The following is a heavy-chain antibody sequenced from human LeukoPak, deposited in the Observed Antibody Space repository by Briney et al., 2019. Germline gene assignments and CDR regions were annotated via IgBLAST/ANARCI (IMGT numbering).Heavy chain of an antibody. D-gene: IGHD1-14*01. V-gene: IGHV3-33*06. CDR2: IWYDGGNK. CDR1: GFTFSSYG. Sequence: GRSLRLSCAASGFTFSSYGMHWVRQAPGEGLEWVALIWYDGGNKYYADSVKGRFTISRDNSKNTLYLQMNSLRAEDTAVYYCAKGTGHYYYYMDVWGKGTTVTVSS. J-gene: IGHJ6*03. CDR3: AKGTGHYYYYMDV.